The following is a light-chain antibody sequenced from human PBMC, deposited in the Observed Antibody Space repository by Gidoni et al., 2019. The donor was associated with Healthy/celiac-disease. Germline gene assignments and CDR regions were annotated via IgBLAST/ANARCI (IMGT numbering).Light chain of an antibody. V-gene: IGKV1-9*01. CDR3: QQLNSYPPV. CDR1: QGISSY. Sequence: IQLTQSPSSLSASVGDRVTITCRASQGISSYLAWYQQKPAKAPKLLIYAASTLQSGVPSRFSGSGSGTDFTLTISSLQPEDFATYYCQQLNSYPPVFXPXTKVXIK. CDR2: AAS. J-gene: IGKJ3*01.